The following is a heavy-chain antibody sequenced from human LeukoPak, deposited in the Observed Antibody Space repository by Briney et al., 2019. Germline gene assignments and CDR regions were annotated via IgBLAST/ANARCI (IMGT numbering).Heavy chain of an antibody. J-gene: IGHJ4*02. Sequence: GASVKVSCKASGYTFTSYGISWVRLAPGQGLEWMGWISAYNGNTNYAQKLQGRVTMTTDTSTSTAYMELRSLRSDDTAVYYCARDLGVRIVGAMRYWGQGTLVTVSS. V-gene: IGHV1-18*01. CDR2: ISAYNGNT. D-gene: IGHD1-26*01. CDR1: GYTFTSYG. CDR3: ARDLGVRIVGAMRY.